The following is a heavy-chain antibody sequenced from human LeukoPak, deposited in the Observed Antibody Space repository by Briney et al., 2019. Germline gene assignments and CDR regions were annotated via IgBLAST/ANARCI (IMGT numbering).Heavy chain of an antibody. D-gene: IGHD5/OR15-5a*01. CDR1: GGSISSGGYY. V-gene: IGHV4-31*03. CDR2: IYYSGST. CDR3: ARDTGRVSLDY. J-gene: IGHJ4*02. Sequence: SETLSLTCTVCGGSISSGGYYWSWIRQHPGKGLEWIGYIYYSGSTYYNPSLKSRVTISVDTSKNQFSLKLISVTAADTAVYYCARDTGRVSLDYWGQGTLVTVSS.